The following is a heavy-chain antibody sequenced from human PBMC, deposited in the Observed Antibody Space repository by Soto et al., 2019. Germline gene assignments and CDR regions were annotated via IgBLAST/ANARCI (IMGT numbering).Heavy chain of an antibody. D-gene: IGHD3-10*01. J-gene: IGHJ5*02. CDR3: ASLTGDWFDP. CDR2: IYYSGST. CDR1: GGSISSYY. V-gene: IGHV4-59*08. Sequence: TSETLSLTCTVSGGSISSYYWSWIRQPPGKGLEWIGYIYYSGSTNYNPSLKSRVTISVDTSKNQFSLKLSSVTAADTAVYYCASLTGDWFDPWGLGTLVTVSS.